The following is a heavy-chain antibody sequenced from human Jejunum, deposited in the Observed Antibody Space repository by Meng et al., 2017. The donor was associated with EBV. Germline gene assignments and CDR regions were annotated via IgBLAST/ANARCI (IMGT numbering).Heavy chain of an antibody. Sequence: VRLLRWGAGQLKPPGTLPLTCAVYRGSVSGYYWSWISQHPGKGLEWIGEINHSGSTNYNPSLRSRVTISVETSKNQFSLRLNSVTAADTAVYYCARVAFSYTTRSLDSWGQGTLVTVSS. D-gene: IGHD3-16*02. CDR3: ARVAFSYTTRSLDS. J-gene: IGHJ4*02. V-gene: IGHV4-34*02. CDR2: INHSGST. CDR1: RGSVSGYY.